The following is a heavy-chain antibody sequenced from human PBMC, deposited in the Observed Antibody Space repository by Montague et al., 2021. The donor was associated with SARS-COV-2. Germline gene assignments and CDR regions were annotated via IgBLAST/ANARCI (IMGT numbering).Heavy chain of an antibody. D-gene: IGHD3-22*01. Sequence: TLSLTCTVSGGSISSGGYYWSWIRQHPGKVLEWIGYIYYSGSTYYNPSVKSLVTISVDTSKNQFSLKLSSVTAADTAVYYCARVRITMIVVVDAFDIWGQGTMVTVSS. CDR3: ARVRITMIVVVDAFDI. CDR1: GGSISSGGYY. CDR2: IYYSGST. J-gene: IGHJ3*02. V-gene: IGHV4-31*01.